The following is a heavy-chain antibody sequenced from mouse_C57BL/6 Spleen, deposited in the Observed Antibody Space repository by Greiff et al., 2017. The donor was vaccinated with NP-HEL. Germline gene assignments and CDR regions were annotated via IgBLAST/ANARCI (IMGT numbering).Heavy chain of an antibody. CDR2: IRNKANNHAT. D-gene: IGHD2-4*01. V-gene: IGHV6-6*01. CDR3: TRDDYGYWYFDV. CDR1: GFTFSDAW. J-gene: IGHJ1*03. Sequence: EVQGVESGGGLVQPGGSMKLSCAASGFTFSDAWMDWVRQSPEKGLEWVAEIRNKANNHATYYAESVKGRFTISRDDSKSSVYLQMNSLRAEDTGIYYCTRDDYGYWYFDVWGTGTTVTVSS.